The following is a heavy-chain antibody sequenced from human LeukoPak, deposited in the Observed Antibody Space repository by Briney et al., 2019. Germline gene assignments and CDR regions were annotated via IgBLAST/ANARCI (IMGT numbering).Heavy chain of an antibody. J-gene: IGHJ5*02. CDR1: GFSFSNYW. D-gene: IGHD2-15*01. Sequence: GGSLRLSCAASGFSFSNYWTAWARQEPAKGLEWVAKMKQDGSEKYYVASVKGRFTTTSDNAKNSLFLEMNSLRAEDTAVYYCARDPRSAGRYNWFDPWGQGTLVTVSP. V-gene: IGHV3-7*03. CDR2: MKQDGSEK. CDR3: ARDPRSAGRYNWFDP.